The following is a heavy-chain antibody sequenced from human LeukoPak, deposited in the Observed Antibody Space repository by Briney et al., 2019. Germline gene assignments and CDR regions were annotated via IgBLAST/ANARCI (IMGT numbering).Heavy chain of an antibody. CDR1: GFTFSYYT. D-gene: IGHD6-13*01. CDR3: ASGLQKYTVSWPFDY. Sequence: GGSLRLSCAASGFTFSYYTTNWVRQAPGKGLEWVSSFSSRSDYIYYADSVKGRFTISRDNAKNSLYLQMNSLRAEDTAVYYCASGLQKYTVSWPFDYWGQGTLVTVSS. J-gene: IGHJ4*02. V-gene: IGHV3-21*01. CDR2: FSSRSDYI.